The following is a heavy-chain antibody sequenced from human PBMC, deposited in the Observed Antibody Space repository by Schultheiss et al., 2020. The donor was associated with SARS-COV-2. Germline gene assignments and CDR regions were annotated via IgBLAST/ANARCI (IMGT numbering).Heavy chain of an antibody. CDR1: GFTFSSYG. Sequence: GGSLRLSCAASGFTFSSYGMHWVRQAPGKGLEWVAVISYDGSNKYYADSVRGRFTISRDNSKNSLYLQMNSLRAEDTAVYYCARVGGDDSSGYQGAFDIWGQGTMVTVSS. D-gene: IGHD3-22*01. CDR2: ISYDGSNK. J-gene: IGHJ3*02. CDR3: ARVGGDDSSGYQGAFDI. V-gene: IGHV3-30*03.